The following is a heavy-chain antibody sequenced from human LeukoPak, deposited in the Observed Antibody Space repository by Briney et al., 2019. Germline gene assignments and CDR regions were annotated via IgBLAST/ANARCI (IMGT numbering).Heavy chain of an antibody. CDR1: GGSISSSNW. V-gene: IGHV4-4*02. CDR2: IYHSGST. D-gene: IGHD5-18*01. CDR3: ARDIGYSYGYYFDY. J-gene: IGHJ4*02. Sequence: PSETLSLTCAVSGGSISSSNWWSWVRQPPGKGLEWIGEIYHSGSTNYNPSLKSRVTISVDKSKNQFSLKLSSVTAADTAVYYCARDIGYSYGYYFDYWGQGTLVTVSS.